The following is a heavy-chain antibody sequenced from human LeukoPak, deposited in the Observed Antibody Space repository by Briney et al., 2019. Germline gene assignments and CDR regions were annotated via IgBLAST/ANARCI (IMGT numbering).Heavy chain of an antibody. CDR1: GYTFTSYG. D-gene: IGHD6-19*01. V-gene: IGHV1-18*01. CDR3: AREMISSGWYGEFDY. J-gene: IGHJ4*02. CDR2: ISAYNGNT. Sequence: GASVKVSCKASGYTFTSYGISWVRQAPGQGLEWMGWISAYNGNTNYAQKLQGRVTMTTDTSTSTAYMELRSLRSDDTSVYYCAREMISSGWYGEFDYWGQGTLVTVSS.